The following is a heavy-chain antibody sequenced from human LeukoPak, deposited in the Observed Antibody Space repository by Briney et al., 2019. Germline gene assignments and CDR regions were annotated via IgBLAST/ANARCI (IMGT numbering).Heavy chain of an antibody. J-gene: IGHJ6*02. V-gene: IGHV1-3*01. CDR3: ARDHGSGSYYNVPPHYYYGMDV. Sequence: ASVKVSFKASGYTFTSYAMHWVRQAPGQRLEWVGWINVGNGNTKYSQKFQGRVTITMDTSASTAYMELSSLRSEDTAVYYCARDHGSGSYYNVPPHYYYGMDVWGQGTTVTVSS. CDR1: GYTFTSYA. D-gene: IGHD3-10*01. CDR2: INVGNGNT.